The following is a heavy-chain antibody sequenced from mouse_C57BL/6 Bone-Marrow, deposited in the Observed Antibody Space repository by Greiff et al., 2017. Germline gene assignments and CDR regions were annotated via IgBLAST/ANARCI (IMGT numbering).Heavy chain of an antibody. J-gene: IGHJ2*01. V-gene: IGHV6-3*01. CDR3: TGGTTVTDY. CDR2: IRLKSDNYAT. Sequence: EVKLMESGGGLVQPGGSMKLSCVASGFTFSNYWMNWVRQSPEKGLEWVAQIRLKSDNYATHYAESVKGRFTISRDDSKSSVYLQMNNLRAEDTGIYYCTGGTTVTDYWGQGTTLTGSS. CDR1: GFTFSNYW. D-gene: IGHD1-1*01.